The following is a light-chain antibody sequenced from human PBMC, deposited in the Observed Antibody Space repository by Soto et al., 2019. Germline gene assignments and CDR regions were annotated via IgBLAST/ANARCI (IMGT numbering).Light chain of an antibody. CDR3: LQSLQSPLT. CDR2: VAS. CDR1: QSLLHSDGYNS. V-gene: IGKV2-28*01. Sequence: IVMTQSPLSLPVTPGEPASISCRSSQSLLHSDGYNSLAWYVQKPGQSPQLLISVASNRASGVPDRFSGSGSGTDFTLKISSLEAEDFGVYYCLQSLQSPLTFGQGTKVEIK. J-gene: IGKJ1*01.